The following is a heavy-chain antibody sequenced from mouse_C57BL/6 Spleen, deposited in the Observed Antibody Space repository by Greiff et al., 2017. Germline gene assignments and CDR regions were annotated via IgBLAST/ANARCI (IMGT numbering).Heavy chain of an antibody. CDR1: GFTFSDYG. CDR2: ISSGSSTI. Sequence: VESGGGLVKPGGSLKLSCAASGFTFSDYGMHWVRQAPEKGLEWVAYISSGSSTIYYADTVKGRFTISRDNAKNTLFLQMTSLRSEDTAMYYCARGGLLPPFAYWGQGTLVTVSA. D-gene: IGHD2-3*01. J-gene: IGHJ3*01. V-gene: IGHV5-17*01. CDR3: ARGGLLPPFAY.